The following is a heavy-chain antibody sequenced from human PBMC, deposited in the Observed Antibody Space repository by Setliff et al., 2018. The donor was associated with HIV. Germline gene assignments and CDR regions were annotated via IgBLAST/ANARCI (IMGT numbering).Heavy chain of an antibody. CDR3: ARDSPYGGNSGAFDI. Sequence: ASVKVSCKASGYSFTSYSMHWVRQTPGQGLEWMGVINPSGGTTTYAQTFQGRVTMTRDTSTSTVYMELSSLRAEDTAVYYCARDSPYGGNSGAFDIWGQGTMVTVSS. J-gene: IGHJ3*02. D-gene: IGHD2-21*02. CDR1: GYSFTSYS. CDR2: INPSGGTT. V-gene: IGHV1-46*01.